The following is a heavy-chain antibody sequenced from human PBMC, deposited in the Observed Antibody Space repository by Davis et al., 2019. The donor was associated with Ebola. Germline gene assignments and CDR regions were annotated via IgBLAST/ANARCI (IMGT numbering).Heavy chain of an antibody. D-gene: IGHD2-2*01. J-gene: IGHJ6*03. CDR3: VNGCSSTSSPSIMDG. Sequence: GESLKISCSASGFTFSDYAMHWVRQTPGKGLEYVSAIRSDGTSTYIADSLKGRFTISRDNSKNTLYHQMSSLRAEDTAVYYCVNGCSSTSSPSIMDGWGKGTTVTVSS. CDR1: GFTFSDYA. CDR2: IRSDGTST. V-gene: IGHV3-64D*08.